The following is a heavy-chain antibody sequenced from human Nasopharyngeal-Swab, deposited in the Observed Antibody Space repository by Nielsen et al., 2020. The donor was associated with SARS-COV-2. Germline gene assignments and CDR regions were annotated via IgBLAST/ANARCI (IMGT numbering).Heavy chain of an antibody. J-gene: IGHJ3*02. V-gene: IGHV3-30-3*01. Sequence: VRQAPGKGLEWVAVVSYDGSNKYYADSVKGRFIISRDNSKNTLYLQMNSLRAEDTAVYYCASLGDSSGYYYRIDGYAHDAHDAFDIWGQGTMVTVSS. CDR2: VSYDGSNK. CDR3: ASLGDSSGYYYRIDGYAHDAHDAFDI. D-gene: IGHD3-22*01.